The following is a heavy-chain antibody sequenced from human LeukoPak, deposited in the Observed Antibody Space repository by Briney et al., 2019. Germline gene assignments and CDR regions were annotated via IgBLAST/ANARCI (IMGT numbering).Heavy chain of an antibody. Sequence: ASVKVSCKASGYTFTSYYMHWVRQAPGQGLEWMGIINPSGGSTSYAQKFQGRVTMTRDTSTSTVYMELSSLRSEDTAVYYCARDQYYYDSSGYYLSHFDYWGQGTLVTVSS. J-gene: IGHJ4*02. CDR1: GYTFTSYY. V-gene: IGHV1-46*01. CDR2: INPSGGST. CDR3: ARDQYYYDSSGYYLSHFDY. D-gene: IGHD3-22*01.